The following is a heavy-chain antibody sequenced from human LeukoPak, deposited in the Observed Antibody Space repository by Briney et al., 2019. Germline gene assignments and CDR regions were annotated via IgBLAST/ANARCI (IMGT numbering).Heavy chain of an antibody. Sequence: RPGRSLRLSCAASGFTFSSYGMHWVRQAPGKGLEWVAVISYDGSNKYYADSVKGRFTISRDNSKNTLYLQMNSLRAEDTAVYYCAKDPMYSSVEIVWGQGTLVTVSS. V-gene: IGHV3-30*18. CDR3: AKDPMYSSVEIV. D-gene: IGHD6-19*01. CDR1: GFTFSSYG. CDR2: ISYDGSNK. J-gene: IGHJ1*01.